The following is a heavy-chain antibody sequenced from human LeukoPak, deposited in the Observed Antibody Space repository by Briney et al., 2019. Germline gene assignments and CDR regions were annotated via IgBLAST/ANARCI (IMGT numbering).Heavy chain of an antibody. CDR1: GDSVSSNSAA. D-gene: IGHD5-18*01. V-gene: IGHV6-1*01. CDR3: ARGFSYGNGAFDI. J-gene: IGHJ3*02. Sequence: SQTLSLTCAISGDSVSSNSAAWNWIRQSPSRGLEWLGRTHYRSKLYNDYAVSVKSRVTINPDTSKNQFSLQLNSVTPEDTAVYYCARGFSYGNGAFDIWGQGTMVTVSS. CDR2: THYRSKLYN.